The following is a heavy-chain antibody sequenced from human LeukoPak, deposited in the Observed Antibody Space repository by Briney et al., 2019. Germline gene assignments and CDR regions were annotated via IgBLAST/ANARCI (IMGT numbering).Heavy chain of an antibody. Sequence: SQTLSLTCDISGDTVSSSSAAWNWIRQSPSRGLEWLGRTYYRSKWFHNYAVSVESRVIINPDTSKNQFSLQLTSVTPEDTAVYYCARGAYYYEDWGQGTLVTVSS. D-gene: IGHD3-22*01. J-gene: IGHJ4*02. V-gene: IGHV6-1*01. CDR2: TYYRSKWFH. CDR3: ARGAYYYED. CDR1: GDTVSSSSAA.